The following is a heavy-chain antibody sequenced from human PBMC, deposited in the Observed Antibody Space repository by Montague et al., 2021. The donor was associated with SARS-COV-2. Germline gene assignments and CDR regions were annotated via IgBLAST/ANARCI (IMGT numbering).Heavy chain of an antibody. Sequence: SETLSLTCTVSGGSISSYYWSWIRQPPGKGLERIGYIYYSGSTNYNPSLKSRVTISVDTSKNQFPLKLSSVTAADTAVYYCARVFPRWLQFDPYFDYWGQGTLVTVSS. D-gene: IGHD5-24*01. V-gene: IGHV4-59*01. J-gene: IGHJ4*02. CDR3: ARVFPRWLQFDPYFDY. CDR1: GGSISSYY. CDR2: IYYSGST.